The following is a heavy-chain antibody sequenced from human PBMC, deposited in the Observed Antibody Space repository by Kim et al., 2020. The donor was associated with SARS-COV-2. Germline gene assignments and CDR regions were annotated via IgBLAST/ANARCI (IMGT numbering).Heavy chain of an antibody. CDR1: GFAFNRYP. J-gene: IGHJ4*01. Sequence: GGSLRLSCAASGFAFNRYPMHWVRRAPGQGLEWVGLISCGGSRKFYADSLKGRFTISRDNSKNTLFLQMNSLRHEDTAVYYCASTDDSRDLHFDY. CDR3: ASTDDSRDLHFDY. D-gene: IGHD4-4*01. CDR2: ISCGGSRK. V-gene: IGHV3-30*03.